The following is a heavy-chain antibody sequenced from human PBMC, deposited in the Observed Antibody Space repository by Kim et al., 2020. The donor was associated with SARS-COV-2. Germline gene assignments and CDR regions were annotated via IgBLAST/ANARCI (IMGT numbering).Heavy chain of an antibody. J-gene: IGHJ4*02. CDR1: GFTFSSYA. CDR3: AKDIYRSRGSSPLNYFDY. Sequence: GGSLRLSCAASGFTFSSYAMSWVRQAPGKGLEWVSAISGSGGSTYYADSVKGRFTISRDNSKNTLYLQMNSLRAEDTAVYYCAKDIYRSRGSSPLNYFDYWGQGTLVTVSS. V-gene: IGHV3-23*01. CDR2: ISGSGGST. D-gene: IGHD2-15*01.